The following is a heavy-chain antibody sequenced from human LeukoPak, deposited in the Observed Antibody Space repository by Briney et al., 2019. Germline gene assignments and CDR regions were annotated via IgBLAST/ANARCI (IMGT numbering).Heavy chain of an antibody. CDR1: GGSMRSYY. CDR2: IYYSGTT. J-gene: IGHJ5*02. V-gene: IGHV4-59*01. Sequence: PSETLSLTCTVPGGSMRSYYWSCIRQPPGKGLEWIGYIYYSGTTKYNPSLKSRVTISVDTSKNQFSLKLNSLTAADTAVYYCARGHTESADDYGNWFHPWGQGTLVTVSS. CDR3: ARGHTESADDYGNWFHP. D-gene: IGHD5-12*01.